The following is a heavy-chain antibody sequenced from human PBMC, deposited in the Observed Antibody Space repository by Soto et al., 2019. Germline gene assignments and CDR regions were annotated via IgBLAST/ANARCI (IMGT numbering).Heavy chain of an antibody. D-gene: IGHD3-10*01. Sequence: QLQLQESGPGLVKPSETLSLTCTVSGGSISSSSYYWGWIRQPPGKGLEWIGSIYYSGSTYYNPSLRSRVTISVATSKNQFSLKLSSVTAADTAVYYCARFYGSGSYYYFDYWGQGTLVTVSS. V-gene: IGHV4-39*01. CDR3: ARFYGSGSYYYFDY. J-gene: IGHJ4*02. CDR2: IYYSGST. CDR1: GGSISSSSYY.